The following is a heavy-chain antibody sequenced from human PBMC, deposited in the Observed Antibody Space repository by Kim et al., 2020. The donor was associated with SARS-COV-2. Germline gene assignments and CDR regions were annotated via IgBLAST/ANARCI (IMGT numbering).Heavy chain of an antibody. CDR1: GGSISSYY. Sequence: SETLSLTCTVSGGSISSYYWSWIRQPPGKGLEWIGYIYYSGSTNYNPSLKSRVTISVDTSKNQFSLKLSSVTAADTAVYYCARRRDSSSLYFDYWGQGTLVTVSS. D-gene: IGHD6-13*01. V-gene: IGHV4-59*08. CDR3: ARRRDSSSLYFDY. J-gene: IGHJ4*02. CDR2: IYYSGST.